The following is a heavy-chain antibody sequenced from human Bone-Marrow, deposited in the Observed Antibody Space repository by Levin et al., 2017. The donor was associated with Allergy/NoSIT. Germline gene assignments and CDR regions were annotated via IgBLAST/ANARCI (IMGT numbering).Heavy chain of an antibody. CDR2: IDWDDDK. J-gene: IGHJ3*01. Sequence: SGPTLVKPAQTVTLTCSFSGFTLTSRGMRLHWIRQPPGKALEWLARIDWDDDKFYNPSLRARLSISKDTSRNQVVLTMTNMDPVDTGTYFCARIRGFDDSGYAYHDAFDLWGHGTVVTVAS. V-gene: IGHV2-70*04. D-gene: IGHD3-22*01. CDR3: ARIRGFDDSGYAYHDAFDL. CDR1: GFTLTSRGMR.